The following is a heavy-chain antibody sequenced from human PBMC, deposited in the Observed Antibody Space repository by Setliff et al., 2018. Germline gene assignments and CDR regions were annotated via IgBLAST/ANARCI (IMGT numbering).Heavy chain of an antibody. V-gene: IGHV3-23*01. D-gene: IGHD2-15*01. CDR3: ARFACSGGSCYLSSSDY. CDR2: ITVSGHST. Sequence: PGGSLRLSCAASAFTFNKYAITWLRQAPGKGLEWVSSITVSGHSTYADSVKGRFSISRDNAKNSLYLQMNSLRAEDTAVYYCARFACSGGSCYLSSSDYWGQGTLVTV. J-gene: IGHJ4*02. CDR1: AFTFNKYA.